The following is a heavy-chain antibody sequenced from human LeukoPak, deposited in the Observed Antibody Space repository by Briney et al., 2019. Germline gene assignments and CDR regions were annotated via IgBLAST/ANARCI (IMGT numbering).Heavy chain of an antibody. J-gene: IGHJ4*02. CDR3: ARGHGRSFRVVTATRAFDY. Sequence: SETLSLTCAVYGGSFSGYYWSWIRQPPGKGLEWIGEINHSGSTNYNPSLKSRVTISVDTSKNQFSLKLSSVTAADTAVYYRARGHGRSFRVVTATRAFDYWGQGTLVTVSS. D-gene: IGHD2-21*02. CDR2: INHSGST. V-gene: IGHV4-34*01. CDR1: GGSFSGYY.